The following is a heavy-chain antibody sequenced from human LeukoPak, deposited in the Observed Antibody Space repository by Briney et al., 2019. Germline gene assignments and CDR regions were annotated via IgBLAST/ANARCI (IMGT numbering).Heavy chain of an antibody. Sequence: PGGSLRLSCAASGFTFSSYGMHWVRQAPGKGLEWVAVISYDRSNKYYADSVKGRFTISRDNSKNTLYLQMNSLRAEDTAVYYCAKDFGYSYGQFDYWGQGTLVTVSS. D-gene: IGHD5-18*01. CDR2: ISYDRSNK. CDR1: GFTFSSYG. V-gene: IGHV3-30*18. CDR3: AKDFGYSYGQFDY. J-gene: IGHJ4*02.